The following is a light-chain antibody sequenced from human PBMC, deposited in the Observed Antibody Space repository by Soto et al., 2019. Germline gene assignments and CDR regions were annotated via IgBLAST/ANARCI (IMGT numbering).Light chain of an antibody. V-gene: IGKV3-15*01. CDR1: QSVSSN. Sequence: EIVLTQSPATLSLSPGERATLSCRASQSVSSNLAWYQQKPGQAPRLLIYGASTRATGIPARFSGSGSGTEFTLTISSLQPGDFAVYYCQQYNNWPPITFGQGTRLEIK. CDR2: GAS. CDR3: QQYNNWPPIT. J-gene: IGKJ5*01.